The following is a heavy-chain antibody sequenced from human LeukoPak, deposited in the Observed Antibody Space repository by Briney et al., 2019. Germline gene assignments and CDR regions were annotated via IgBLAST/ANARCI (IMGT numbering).Heavy chain of an antibody. CDR2: IYTSGST. CDR3: ASQNTSYYDFWSGYFQYYYYYMDV. CDR1: GSSISGGSYY. J-gene: IGHJ6*03. D-gene: IGHD3-3*01. Sequence: SETLSLTCTVSGSSISGGSYYWSWIRQPAGKGLEWIGRIYTSGSTNYNPSLKSRVTISVDTSKNQFSLKLSSVTAADTAVYYCASQNTSYYDFWSGYFQYYYYYMDVWGKGTTVTVSS. V-gene: IGHV4-61*02.